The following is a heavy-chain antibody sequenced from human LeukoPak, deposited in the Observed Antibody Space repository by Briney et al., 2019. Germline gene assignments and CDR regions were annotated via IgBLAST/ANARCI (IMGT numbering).Heavy chain of an antibody. CDR3: VRPTSPTIIAAGYYFDY. V-gene: IGHV4-39*01. CDR1: GGSISSSSYH. J-gene: IGHJ4*02. Sequence: PSETLSLTCTVSGGSISSSSYHWGWIRQPPGKGLEWIGSIFYNGNNYYNPSLESRVTISSDPSRNQFFLKLSSVTAADTAVYYCVRPTSPTIIAAGYYFDYWGQGVLVTVST. CDR2: IFYNGNN. D-gene: IGHD3-22*01.